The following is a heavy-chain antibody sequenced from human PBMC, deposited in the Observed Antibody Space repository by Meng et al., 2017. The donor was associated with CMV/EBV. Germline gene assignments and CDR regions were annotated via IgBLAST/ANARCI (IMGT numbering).Heavy chain of an antibody. CDR2: INSDGSST. CDR3: ARGRLGGSFDY. Sequence: GGSLRLACAASGFTFSSYWMHWVRQAPGKGLVWVSRINSDGSSTSYADSVKGRFTISRDNAKNTLYLQMNSLRAEDTAVYYCARGRLGGSFDYWGQGTLVTVSS. D-gene: IGHD1-26*01. V-gene: IGHV3-74*01. J-gene: IGHJ4*02. CDR1: GFTFSSYW.